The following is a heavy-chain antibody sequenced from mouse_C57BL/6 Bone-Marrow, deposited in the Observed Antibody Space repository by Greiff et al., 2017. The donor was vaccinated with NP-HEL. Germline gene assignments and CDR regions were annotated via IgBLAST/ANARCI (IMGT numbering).Heavy chain of an antibody. J-gene: IGHJ1*03. Sequence: VKLQQSDAELVKPGASVKISCKVSGYTFTDHTIHWMKQRPEQGLEWIGYIYPRDGSTKYNEKFKGKATLTADKSSSTAYMQLNSLTSEDSAVYFCAREGYYGNYDWYFDVWGTGTTVTVSS. V-gene: IGHV1-78*01. CDR3: AREGYYGNYDWYFDV. D-gene: IGHD2-1*01. CDR1: GYTFTDHT. CDR2: IYPRDGST.